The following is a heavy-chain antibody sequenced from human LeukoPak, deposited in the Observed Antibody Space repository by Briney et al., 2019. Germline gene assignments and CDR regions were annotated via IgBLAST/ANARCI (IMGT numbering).Heavy chain of an antibody. D-gene: IGHD5-18*01. J-gene: IGHJ4*02. CDR2: IYYSGST. CDR3: ARDYGYSYGYGY. CDR1: RGSISSSSYY. Sequence: SETLSLTCTVSRGSISSSSYYWGWIRQPPGKGLEWIGSIYYSGSTYYNPSLKSRVTISVDTSKNQFSLKPSSVTAADTAVYYCARDYGYSYGYGYWGQGTLVTVSS. V-gene: IGHV4-39*07.